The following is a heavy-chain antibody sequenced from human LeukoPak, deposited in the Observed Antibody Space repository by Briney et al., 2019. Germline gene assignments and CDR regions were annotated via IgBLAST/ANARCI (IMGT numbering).Heavy chain of an antibody. CDR2: INSDGSST. Sequence: PGGSLRLSSAASGFTFSSYWMHWVRQAPGKGLLWVSRINSDGSSTSYADSVKGRFTISRDNAKNTLYLQMNSLRAEDTAVYYCARRIAAAAAPYYFDYWGQGTLVTVSS. CDR3: ARRIAAAAAPYYFDY. J-gene: IGHJ4*02. CDR1: GFTFSSYW. V-gene: IGHV3-74*01. D-gene: IGHD6-13*01.